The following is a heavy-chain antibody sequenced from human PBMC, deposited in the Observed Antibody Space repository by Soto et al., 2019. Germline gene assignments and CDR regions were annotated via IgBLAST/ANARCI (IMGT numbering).Heavy chain of an antibody. CDR3: ARDSSGYYPAPSYFDY. CDR1: GGTFSSYA. V-gene: IGHV1-69*13. J-gene: IGHJ4*02. CDR2: IIPIFGTA. D-gene: IGHD3-22*01. Sequence: SVKVSCKASGGTFSSYAISWVRQAPGQGLEWMGGIIPIFGTANYAQKFQGRVTITADESTSTAYMELSSLRSEDTAVYYCARDSSGYYPAPSYFDYWGQGTLVTVSS.